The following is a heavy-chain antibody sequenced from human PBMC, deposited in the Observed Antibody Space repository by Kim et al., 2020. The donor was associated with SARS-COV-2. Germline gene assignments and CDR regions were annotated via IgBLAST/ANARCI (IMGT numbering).Heavy chain of an antibody. Sequence: SVKVSCKASGGTFSSYAISWVRQAPGQGLEWMGGIIPIFGTANYAQKFQGRVTITADESTSTAYMELSSLRSEDTAVYYCARVVRYYDSSGYIWYFDLWGRGTLVTVSS. J-gene: IGHJ2*01. CDR2: IIPIFGTA. CDR3: ARVVRYYDSSGYIWYFDL. CDR1: GGTFSSYA. D-gene: IGHD3-22*01. V-gene: IGHV1-69*13.